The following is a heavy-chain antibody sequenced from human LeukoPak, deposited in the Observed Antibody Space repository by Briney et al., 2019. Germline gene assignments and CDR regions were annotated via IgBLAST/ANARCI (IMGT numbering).Heavy chain of an antibody. J-gene: IGHJ6*02. CDR1: GYTFTGYY. CDR3: ARPQGPAYYYDSSGYYSDYYYGMDV. V-gene: IGHV1-2*02. Sequence: SVKVSCKASGYTFTGYYMHWVRQAPGQGREWMGWINPNSGGTKYAQKFQGRVTTTRDTSISTAYMELSRLRSDDTAVYYCARPQGPAYYYDSSGYYSDYYYGMDVWGQGTTVTVSS. D-gene: IGHD3-22*01. CDR2: INPNSGGT.